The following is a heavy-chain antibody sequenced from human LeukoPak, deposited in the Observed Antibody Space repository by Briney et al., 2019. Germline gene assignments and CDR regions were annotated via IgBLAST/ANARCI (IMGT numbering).Heavy chain of an antibody. V-gene: IGHV4-39*07. CDR1: GGSISSSSYY. Sequence: SETLSLTCTVSGGSISSSSYYWGWIRQPPGKGLEWIGSIYYSGGTYYNPSLKSRVTISVDTSKNQFSLKLSSVTAADTAVYYCARGVEGYYDSSGYPKYYFDYWGQGTLVTVSS. CDR3: ARGVEGYYDSSGYPKYYFDY. CDR2: IYYSGGT. D-gene: IGHD3-22*01. J-gene: IGHJ4*02.